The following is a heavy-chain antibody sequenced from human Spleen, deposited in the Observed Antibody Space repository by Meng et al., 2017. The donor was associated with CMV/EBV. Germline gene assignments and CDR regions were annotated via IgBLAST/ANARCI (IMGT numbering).Heavy chain of an antibody. J-gene: IGHJ5*02. CDR1: RDSISSGGYY. CDR3: ARARLGDILYIDT. V-gene: IGHV4-31*02. Sequence: SRDSISSGGYYWSWIRQHPVRGLEWIGYIYASESNYSNPSLKSRVTKSLDPSKNQFSLKLTSMTAADTAVYYCARARLGDILYIDTWGQGILVTVSS. D-gene: IGHD3-10*01. CDR2: IYASESN.